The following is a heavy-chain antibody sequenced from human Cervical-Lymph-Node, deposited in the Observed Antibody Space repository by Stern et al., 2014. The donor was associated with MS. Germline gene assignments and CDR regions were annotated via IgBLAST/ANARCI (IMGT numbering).Heavy chain of an antibody. CDR3: ARRHTLQSNWNEGLFDY. J-gene: IGHJ4*02. Sequence: QVPLKESGPTLVKPTQTLTLTCSFSGFSLSTSGVGVGWIRQPPGKALEWLAFIYWDDDKRYSPSLRSRLTITKDTSKNQVVLTMTNMDPVDTATYYCARRHTLQSNWNEGLFDYWGQGTLVTVSS. CDR2: IYWDDDK. V-gene: IGHV2-5*02. D-gene: IGHD1-20*01. CDR1: GFSLSTSGVG.